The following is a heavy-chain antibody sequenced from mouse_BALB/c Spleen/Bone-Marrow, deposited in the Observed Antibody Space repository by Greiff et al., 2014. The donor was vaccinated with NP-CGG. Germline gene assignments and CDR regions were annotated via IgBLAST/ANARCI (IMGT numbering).Heavy chain of an antibody. J-gene: IGHJ4*01. V-gene: IGHV2-9*02. Sequence: QVQLQQSGPGLVAPSQSLSITCTVSGFSLTSYGVHWVRQPPGKGLEWLGVIWAGGSTNYNSALMSRLSISKDNSKSQVFLKMNSLQTDDTAIYYCARAPLLRYHYAMDYWGQGTSVTVSS. CDR3: ARAPLLRYHYAMDY. CDR1: GFSLTSYG. D-gene: IGHD1-1*01. CDR2: IWAGGST.